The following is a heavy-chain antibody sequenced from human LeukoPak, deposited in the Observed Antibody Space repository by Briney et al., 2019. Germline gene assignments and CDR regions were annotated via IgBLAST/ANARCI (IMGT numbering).Heavy chain of an antibody. CDR2: IYHSGST. Sequence: PSETLSLTCTVSGYSISTGFYWGWIRQPPGKGLGWIGSIYHSGSTYYNPSLKSRVTISIDTSKNQFSLTLSSVTATDTAVYYCARGGTNYESLDYWGQGILVTVSS. J-gene: IGHJ4*02. CDR1: GYSISTGFY. CDR3: ARGGTNYESLDY. D-gene: IGHD4/OR15-4a*01. V-gene: IGHV4-38-2*02.